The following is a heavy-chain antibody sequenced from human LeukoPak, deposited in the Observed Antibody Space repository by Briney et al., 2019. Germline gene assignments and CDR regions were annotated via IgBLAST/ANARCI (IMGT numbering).Heavy chain of an antibody. D-gene: IGHD6-13*01. Sequence: PGGSLRLSCAASGFTFSSYWMSWVRQAPGKGLEWVANIKQDGSGKYYVDSVKGRFTISRDNAKNSLYLQMNSLRAEDTAVYYCARDRHYMAAPIVDWFDPWGQGTLVTVSS. CDR2: IKQDGSGK. J-gene: IGHJ5*02. V-gene: IGHV3-7*01. CDR1: GFTFSSYW. CDR3: ARDRHYMAAPIVDWFDP.